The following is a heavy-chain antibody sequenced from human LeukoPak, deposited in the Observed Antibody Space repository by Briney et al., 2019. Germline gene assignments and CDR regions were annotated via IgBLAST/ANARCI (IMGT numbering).Heavy chain of an antibody. CDR2: ISAYNGNT. D-gene: IGHD3-9*01. J-gene: IGHJ5*02. Sequence: ASVKVSCKASGYTFTSYGISWVRQAPGQGLEWMGWISAYNGNTNYAQKFQGRVTITTDESTSTAYMELSSLRSEDTAVYYCAIRYFDWRRGPHNWFDPWGQGTLVTVSS. CDR3: AIRYFDWRRGPHNWFDP. CDR1: GYTFTSYG. V-gene: IGHV1-18*01.